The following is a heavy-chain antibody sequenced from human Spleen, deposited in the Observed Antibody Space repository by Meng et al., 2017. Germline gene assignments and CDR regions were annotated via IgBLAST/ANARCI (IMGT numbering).Heavy chain of an antibody. CDR2: TYYRSKWYN. V-gene: IGHV6-1*01. J-gene: IGHJ4*02. CDR1: GDSVPSNSAA. D-gene: IGHD3-16*01. Sequence: QIQLQQSGPGVVTPSQTRSLTCAISGDSVPSNSAAWNWPRQSPSRGLEWLGRTYYRSKWYNDYAVSVKSRITINPDTSKNQFSLQLNSVTPEDTAVYYCARQEGAFDYWGQGTLVTVSS. CDR3: ARQEGAFDY.